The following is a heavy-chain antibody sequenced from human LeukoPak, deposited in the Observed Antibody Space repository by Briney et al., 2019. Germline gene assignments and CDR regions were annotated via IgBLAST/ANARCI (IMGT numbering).Heavy chain of an antibody. CDR3: ARQEVSDYYYDSSGYFPFDY. D-gene: IGHD3-22*01. Sequence: GESLKISCQGSGYSFTSYWIGWVRQMPGKGLEWMGIIYPGDSDTRYSPSFQGQVTISADKSISTAYLQWSSLKASDTAMYYCARQEVSDYYYDSSGYFPFDYWGQGTLVTVSS. V-gene: IGHV5-51*01. CDR2: IYPGDSDT. CDR1: GYSFTSYW. J-gene: IGHJ4*02.